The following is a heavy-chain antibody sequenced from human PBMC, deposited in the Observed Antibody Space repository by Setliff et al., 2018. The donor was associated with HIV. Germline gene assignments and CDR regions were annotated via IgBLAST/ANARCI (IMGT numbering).Heavy chain of an antibody. Sequence: PSETLSLTCVVSGYSISSGYYWGWIRQPPGTGLEWIGSFYHSTTYYNPSLKSRVTISVDTSKNQFSLKPISVTAADTAVYYCARYGGNSFWFDPWGQGTLVTVSS. CDR1: GYSISSGYY. D-gene: IGHD2-21*01. CDR2: FYHSTT. J-gene: IGHJ5*02. CDR3: ARYGGNSFWFDP. V-gene: IGHV4-38-2*01.